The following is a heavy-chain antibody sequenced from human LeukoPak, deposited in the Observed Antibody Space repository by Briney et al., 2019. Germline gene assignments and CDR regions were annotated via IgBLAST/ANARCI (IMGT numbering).Heavy chain of an antibody. V-gene: IGHV1-69*13. CDR1: GGTFSSYA. CDR2: IIPIFGTA. J-gene: IGHJ3*02. CDR3: ARDIRPDGGSPKENAAFDI. Sequence: SVKVSCKASGGTFSSYAISWVRQAPGQGLEWMGGIIPIFGTANYAQKFQGRVTITADESTSTAYMELSSLRSEDTAVYYCARDIRPDGGSPKENAAFDIWGQGTMVTVSS. D-gene: IGHD3-16*01.